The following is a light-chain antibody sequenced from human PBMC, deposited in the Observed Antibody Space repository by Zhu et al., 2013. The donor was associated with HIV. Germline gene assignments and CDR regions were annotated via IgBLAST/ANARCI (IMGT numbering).Light chain of an antibody. CDR2: KAS. J-gene: IGKJ2*01. Sequence: DIQMTQSPSTLSASVGDRVTITCRASQSISSWLAWYQQKPGKAPKLLIYKASSLESGVPSRFSGSGSGTEFTLSISSLQPDDFATYYCQQYNSYPGTFGQGTKLEIK. CDR1: QSISSW. CDR3: QQYNSYPGT. V-gene: IGKV1-5*03.